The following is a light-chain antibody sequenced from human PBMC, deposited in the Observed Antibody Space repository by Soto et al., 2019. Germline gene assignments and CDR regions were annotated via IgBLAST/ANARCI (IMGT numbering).Light chain of an antibody. CDR1: QSVNTY. CDR2: AAS. J-gene: IGKJ1*01. CDR3: QQGYSTPWT. V-gene: IGKV1-39*01. Sequence: DIQMTQSPSSLSASVGDRVTITCRASQSVNTYLHWYQQKAGQAPKLLIYAASNLQSGVPSRFSGRGSGTDFTLSVESLQTEEFATYYCQQGYSTPWTFGQGTKVDIK.